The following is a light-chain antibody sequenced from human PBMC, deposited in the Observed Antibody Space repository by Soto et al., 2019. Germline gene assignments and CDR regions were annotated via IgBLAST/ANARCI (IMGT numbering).Light chain of an antibody. V-gene: IGLV2-14*03. J-gene: IGLJ3*02. CDR3: SSYTNKDTLL. Sequence: QSVLTQPASVSGSPGQSITISCTGTSSDVGGYDHVSWYQQYPGKAPKLIIYDVTVRPSGIYPRFSGSKSDNTASLAVSGLQPEDEADYYCSSYTNKDTLLFGGGTKVTVL. CDR1: SSDVGGYDH. CDR2: DVT.